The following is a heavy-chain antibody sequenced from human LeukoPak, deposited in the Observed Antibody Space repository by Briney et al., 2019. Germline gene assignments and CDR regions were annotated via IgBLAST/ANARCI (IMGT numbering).Heavy chain of an antibody. D-gene: IGHD1-26*01. CDR3: AKDAKRLGATGEDFNY. CDR1: GFTFSSYA. Sequence: PGGSLRLSCAASGFTFSSYAMSWVRQAPGKGLEWVSAISGSGDSTYYADSVKGRFTISRDNSKNTLYLQMNSLRAEDTAVYYCAKDAKRLGATGEDFNYWGQGTLVTVSS. CDR2: ISGSGDST. J-gene: IGHJ4*02. V-gene: IGHV3-23*01.